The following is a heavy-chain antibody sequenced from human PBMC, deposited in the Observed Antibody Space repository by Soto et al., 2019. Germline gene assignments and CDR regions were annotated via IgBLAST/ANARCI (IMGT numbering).Heavy chain of an antibody. Sequence: QVQLVESGGGVVQPGRSLRLSCAASGFPFSSYGMHWVRQAPGKGLEWVAVISCDGSNKYYADSVKGRFTIARDNSKHTLYLQMNSLIDEDTAVYCCAGGSGGSGYWGQWTMVTVSS. CDR1: GFPFSSYG. J-gene: IGHJ3*01. CDR3: AGGSGGSGY. CDR2: ISCDGSNK. V-gene: IGHV3-30*03. D-gene: IGHD1-26*01.